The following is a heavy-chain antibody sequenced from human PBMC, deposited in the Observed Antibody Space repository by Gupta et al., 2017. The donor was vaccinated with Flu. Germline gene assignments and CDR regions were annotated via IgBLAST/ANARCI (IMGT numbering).Heavy chain of an antibody. V-gene: IGHV3-23*01. Sequence: EVRLLESGGDLVQPGGSLRLSCAASGFTFSSYVMNWVRQAPGQGLEWVAGMSGSDGSTYYADSVKGRFTISRDNSRKKVFLQMNSLRADDTAXYXCAKERXSGHPGYYYGVDVWGQGTTVTVSS. D-gene: IGHD6-19*01. J-gene: IGHJ6*02. CDR1: GFTFSSYV. CDR3: AKERXSGHPGYYYGVDV. CDR2: MSGSDGST.